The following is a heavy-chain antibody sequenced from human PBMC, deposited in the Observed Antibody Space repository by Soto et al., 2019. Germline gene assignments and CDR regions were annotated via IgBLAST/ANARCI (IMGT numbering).Heavy chain of an antibody. J-gene: IGHJ6*02. CDR2: IYTSGST. CDR3: ARDFGYGSGRDYYYYGMDV. D-gene: IGHD3-10*01. V-gene: IGHV4-4*07. CDR1: GGSISSYY. Sequence: PSETLSLTCTVSGGSISSYYWSWIRQPAGKGLEWIGRIYTSGSTNYNPSLKSRVTMSVDTSKNQFSLKLSSVTAADTAVYYCARDFGYGSGRDYYYYGMDVWGQGTTVTVSS.